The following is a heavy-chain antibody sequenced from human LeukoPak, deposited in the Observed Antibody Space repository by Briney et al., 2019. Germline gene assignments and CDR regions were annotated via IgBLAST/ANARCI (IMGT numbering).Heavy chain of an antibody. CDR2: INPSGGST. CDR3: AVDYSN. V-gene: IGHV1-46*01. J-gene: IGHJ4*02. D-gene: IGHD3-16*01. CDR1: GYTFTSYY. Sequence: ASVKVSCKASGYTFTSYYMHWVRQAPGQGLEWMGIINPSGGSTSYAQKLQGRVTMTRDTSTSTVYMELSSRRSAATAVYYCAVDYSNWGQGTLVTVSS.